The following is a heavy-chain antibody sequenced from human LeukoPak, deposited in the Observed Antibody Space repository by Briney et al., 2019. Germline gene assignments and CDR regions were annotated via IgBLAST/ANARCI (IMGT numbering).Heavy chain of an antibody. Sequence: PSETLSLTCAVSGYSISSGYYWGWIRQPPVKGLEWIGSIYHSGSTYYNPSLKSRVTISVDTSKNQFSLKLSSVTAADTAVYYCARANSPGYSSSWYVDYWGQGTLVTVSS. J-gene: IGHJ4*02. CDR1: GYSISSGYY. CDR3: ARANSPGYSSSWYVDY. D-gene: IGHD6-13*01. CDR2: IYHSGST. V-gene: IGHV4-38-2*01.